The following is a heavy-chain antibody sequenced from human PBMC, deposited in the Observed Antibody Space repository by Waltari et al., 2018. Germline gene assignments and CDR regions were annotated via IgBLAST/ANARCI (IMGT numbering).Heavy chain of an antibody. D-gene: IGHD3-10*01. V-gene: IGHV3-7*01. CDR2: INQDGSEK. J-gene: IGHJ4*02. CDR3: ARLRGAND. CDR1: GFTFSSYW. Sequence: EVQLVESGGGLVQPGGSLSLSCAASGFTFSSYWMIWVRQAPGQGLEGVANINQDGSEKSYVASGKGRFTISRDNAKQSLYLQMNSLRPDDTAIYYCARLRGANDWGQGTLVTVSS.